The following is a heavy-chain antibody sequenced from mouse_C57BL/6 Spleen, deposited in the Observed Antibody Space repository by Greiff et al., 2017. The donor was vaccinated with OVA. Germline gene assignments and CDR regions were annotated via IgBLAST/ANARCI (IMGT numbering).Heavy chain of an antibody. Sequence: EVQLVESEGGLVQPGSSMKLSCTASGFTFSDYYMAWVRQVPEKGLEWVANINYDGSSTYYLDSLKSRFIISRDNAKNILYLQMSSLKSEDTATYYCARGSSGYPYYYAMDYWGQGTSVTVSS. D-gene: IGHD3-2*02. V-gene: IGHV5-16*01. J-gene: IGHJ4*01. CDR3: ARGSSGYPYYYAMDY. CDR1: GFTFSDYY. CDR2: INYDGSST.